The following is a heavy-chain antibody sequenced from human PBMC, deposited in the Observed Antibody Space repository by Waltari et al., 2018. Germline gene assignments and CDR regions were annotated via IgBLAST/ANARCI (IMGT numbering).Heavy chain of an antibody. CDR2: ISSSSSNI. D-gene: IGHD6-19*01. V-gene: IGHV3-21*01. CDR1: GFTFSSYS. J-gene: IGHJ4*02. CDR3: ARDRGIAVAGTPLY. Sequence: EVQLVESGGGLVKPGGSLRLSCAASGFTFSSYSMNWVRQAPGKGLEWVSSISSSSSNIYYAESVKGRFTISRDNAKNSLYLQMNSLRAEDTAVYYCARDRGIAVAGTPLYWGQGTLVTVSS.